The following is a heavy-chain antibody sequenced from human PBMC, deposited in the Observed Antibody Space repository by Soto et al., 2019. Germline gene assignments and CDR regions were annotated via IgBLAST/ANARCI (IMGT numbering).Heavy chain of an antibody. J-gene: IGHJ3*02. CDR2: IYYSGST. V-gene: IGHV4-31*03. Sequence: QVQLQESGPGLVKPSQTLSLTCTVSGGSISSGGYYWSWISQHPGKGLEWIGYIYYSGSTYYDPSLKSRVTISVDTSKNQFSLKLSSVTAADTAVYYCARINGSGGDAFDIWGQGTMVTVSS. D-gene: IGHD3-10*01. CDR1: GGSISSGGYY. CDR3: ARINGSGGDAFDI.